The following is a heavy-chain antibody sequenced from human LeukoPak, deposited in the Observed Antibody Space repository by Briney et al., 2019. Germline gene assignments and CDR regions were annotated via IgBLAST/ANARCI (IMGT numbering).Heavy chain of an antibody. D-gene: IGHD6-13*01. Sequence: PGGSLRLSCAASGFTVSSNYMSWVRQAPGKGLEWGSVIYSGGSTYYADSVKGRFTISRDNSKNTLYLQMNSLRAEDTAVYYCARDGIAAAGYYYGMDVWGQGTTVTVSS. CDR2: IYSGGST. CDR3: ARDGIAAAGYYYGMDV. CDR1: GFTVSSNY. V-gene: IGHV3-53*01. J-gene: IGHJ6*02.